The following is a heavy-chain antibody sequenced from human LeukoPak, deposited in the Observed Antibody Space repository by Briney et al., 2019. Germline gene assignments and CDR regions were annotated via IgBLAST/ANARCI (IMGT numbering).Heavy chain of an antibody. D-gene: IGHD5-24*01. J-gene: IGHJ4*02. CDR1: GYTFTGYY. CDR3: ARRGDGYKPFDY. Sequence: ASVKVSCXASGYTFTGYYMHWVRQAPGQGLAWMGWINPNSGGTNYAQKFQGRVTMTRDTSISTAYMELSRLRSDDTAVYYCARRGDGYKPFDYWGQGTLVTVSS. CDR2: INPNSGGT. V-gene: IGHV1-2*02.